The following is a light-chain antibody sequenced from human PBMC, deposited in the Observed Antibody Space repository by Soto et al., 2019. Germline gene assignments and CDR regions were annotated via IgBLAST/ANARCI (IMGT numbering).Light chain of an antibody. CDR2: GAS. CDR1: QSVSSTY. Sequence: EIVLTQSPGTLSLSPGERATLSCRASQSVSSTYLAWYQQKPGQAPRLLIYGASSRATGIPDRFGGSGYGTEFTLTISSLQPDDFATYYCQQYSSYLWTFGQGTKLDIK. J-gene: IGKJ1*01. CDR3: QQYSSYLWT. V-gene: IGKV3-20*01.